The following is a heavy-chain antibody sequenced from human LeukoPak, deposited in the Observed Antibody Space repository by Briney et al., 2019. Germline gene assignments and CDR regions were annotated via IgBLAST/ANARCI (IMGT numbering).Heavy chain of an antibody. CDR3: ARRIAVAGTHAFDI. D-gene: IGHD6-19*01. CDR2: IYYSGST. Sequence: SETLSLTCTVSGGSISSFYWSWIRQPPGKGLEWIGYIYYSGSTNYNPSLESRVTISVDTSKNQFSLKLSSVTAADTAVYYCARRIAVAGTHAFDIWGQGTMVTVSS. J-gene: IGHJ3*02. V-gene: IGHV4-59*01. CDR1: GGSISSFY.